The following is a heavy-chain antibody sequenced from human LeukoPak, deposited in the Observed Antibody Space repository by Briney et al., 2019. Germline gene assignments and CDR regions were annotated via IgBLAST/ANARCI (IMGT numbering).Heavy chain of an antibody. CDR2: ISGSGGST. V-gene: IGHV3-23*01. CDR3: AKDRRFYDSSALDY. Sequence: PGGSLRLSCAASGFTFSSYAMSWVRQAPGKGLEWVSAISGSGGSTYYADSVKGRFTISRDNPKNALYLQMNSLRAEDTAVYYCAKDRRFYDSSALDYWGQGTLVTVSS. CDR1: GFTFSSYA. J-gene: IGHJ4*02. D-gene: IGHD3-22*01.